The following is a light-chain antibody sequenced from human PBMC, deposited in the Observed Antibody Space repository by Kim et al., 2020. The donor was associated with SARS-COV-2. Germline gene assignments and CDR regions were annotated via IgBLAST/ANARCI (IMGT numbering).Light chain of an antibody. J-gene: IGKJ2*01. CDR1: QSVRGGH. V-gene: IGKV3-20*01. CDR2: GTS. CDR3: QHYGGPPYT. Sequence: SLGERVALSCRASQSVRGGHLAWYQHRPGQTPRLLIYGTSSRATGVPDRFSGSGSGTDFTLTIARLEPEDVAVYYCQHYGGPPYTFGQGTKLEI.